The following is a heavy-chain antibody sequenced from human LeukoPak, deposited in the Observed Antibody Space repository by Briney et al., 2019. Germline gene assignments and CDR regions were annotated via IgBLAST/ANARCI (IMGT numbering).Heavy chain of an antibody. CDR1: GFTFDDYG. CDR2: INWNGDST. CDR3: ARGRKEGYCSGGSCVPY. D-gene: IGHD2-15*01. V-gene: IGHV3-20*04. J-gene: IGHJ4*02. Sequence: GGSLRLSCAASGFTFDDYGMTWVRQAPGKGLEWVSGINWNGDSTGYADSVKGRFTISRDNAKNSLYLQMNSLRAEDTAVYYCARGRKEGYCSGGSCVPYWGQGTLVTVSS.